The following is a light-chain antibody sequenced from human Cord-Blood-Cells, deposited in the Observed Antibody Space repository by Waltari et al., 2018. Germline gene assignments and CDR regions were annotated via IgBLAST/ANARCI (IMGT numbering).Light chain of an antibody. V-gene: IGLV2-8*01. Sequence: HSALPQPPSASGSPGQPATLSCTGTSSDVGAYNYVSWYQQHPGKAPKLMIYEVSKRPSGVPDRFSGSKSGNTASLTVSGLQAEDEADYYCSSYAGSNNFEVFGGGTKLTVL. CDR2: EVS. J-gene: IGLJ3*02. CDR1: SSDVGAYNY. CDR3: SSYAGSNNFEV.